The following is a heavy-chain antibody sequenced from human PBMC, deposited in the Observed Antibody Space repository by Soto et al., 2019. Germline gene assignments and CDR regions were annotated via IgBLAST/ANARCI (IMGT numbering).Heavy chain of an antibody. Sequence: EVQLVESGGGLVQPGGSLRLSCAASGFTVSSNYMSWVRQAPGKGLEWVSVIYSGGSTYYADSVKGRFTISRHNSKNTLYLQMNSLRAEDTAVYYCARGYDFWRLNYYYMDVWGKGTTVTVSS. D-gene: IGHD3-3*01. J-gene: IGHJ6*03. V-gene: IGHV3-53*04. CDR1: GFTVSSNY. CDR2: IYSGGST. CDR3: ARGYDFWRLNYYYMDV.